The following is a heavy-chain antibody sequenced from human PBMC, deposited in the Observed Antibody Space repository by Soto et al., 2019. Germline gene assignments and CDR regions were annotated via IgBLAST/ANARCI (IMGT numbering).Heavy chain of an antibody. CDR3: ARDRGDYDY. V-gene: IGHV1-18*01. CDR1: GYTFTSYG. J-gene: IGHJ4*02. CDR2: ITGYNGNT. Sequence: QVQLVQSGAEVKEPGASVKVSCQASGYTFTSYGITWVRQAPGQGLEWVGWITGYNGNTNHAQRLQDRVTLTTDTSTNTAYRELRSLRSDDTAVYYCARDRGDYDYWGQGTLVTVSS. D-gene: IGHD4-17*01.